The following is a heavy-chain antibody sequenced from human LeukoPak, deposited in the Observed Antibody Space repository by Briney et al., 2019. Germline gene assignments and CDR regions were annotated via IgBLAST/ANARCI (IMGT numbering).Heavy chain of an antibody. CDR1: GGSISSSSYY. J-gene: IGHJ6*03. V-gene: IGHV4-39*01. Sequence: SETLSLTCTVSGGSISSSSYYWGWIRQPPGKGLEWIGSIYYSGSTYYNPSLKSRVTISVDTSKNQFSLKLSSVTAADTAVYYCARHQGYSYGYYYYYYMDVWGKGTTVTISS. CDR3: ARHQGYSYGYYYYYYMDV. D-gene: IGHD5-18*01. CDR2: IYYSGST.